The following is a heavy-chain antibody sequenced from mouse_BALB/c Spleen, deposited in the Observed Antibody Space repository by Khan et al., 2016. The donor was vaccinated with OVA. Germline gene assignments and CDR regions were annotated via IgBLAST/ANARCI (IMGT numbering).Heavy chain of an antibody. CDR3: AVHLTGSFAY. CDR1: GLTSSSYS. Sequence: EVELVEPEGDLVKPGGSPKPSCAAFGLTSSSYSMSWVRQTPDKRLEWVAFISSGGDYTYFLDSAKGGFTILRDNAKTALFQQMSDLKSDDPAMYYCAVHLTGSFAYWGQGTLVTVSA. V-gene: IGHV5-6*01. CDR2: ISSGGDYT. D-gene: IGHD4-1*01. J-gene: IGHJ3*01.